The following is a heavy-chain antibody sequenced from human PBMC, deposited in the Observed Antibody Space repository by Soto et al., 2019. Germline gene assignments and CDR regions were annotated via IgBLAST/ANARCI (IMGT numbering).Heavy chain of an antibody. CDR3: ARVSGSYYYGMDV. Sequence: SETLSLTCTVSGGSISNYDWSWIRQPPGKGLEWIGYIYYSGSTNYNPSLKSRVTISVDTSKNQFSLKLSSVTAADTAVYYCARVSGSYYYGMDVWGQGTTVTVSS. V-gene: IGHV4-59*12. CDR2: IYYSGST. J-gene: IGHJ6*02. CDR1: GGSISNYD.